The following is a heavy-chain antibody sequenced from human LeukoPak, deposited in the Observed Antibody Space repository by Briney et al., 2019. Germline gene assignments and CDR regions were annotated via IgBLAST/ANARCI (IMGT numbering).Heavy chain of an antibody. D-gene: IGHD3-10*01. CDR3: ARDPSFYGSGSYLGHFDY. Sequence: ASVKVSCKVSGYTLTELSMHWVRQAPGKGLEWMGGFDPEDGETIYAQKFQGRVTMTEDTSTDTAYMELSSLRSEDTAVYYCARDPSFYGSGSYLGHFDYWGQGTLVTVSS. CDR2: FDPEDGET. V-gene: IGHV1-24*01. J-gene: IGHJ4*02. CDR1: GYTLTELS.